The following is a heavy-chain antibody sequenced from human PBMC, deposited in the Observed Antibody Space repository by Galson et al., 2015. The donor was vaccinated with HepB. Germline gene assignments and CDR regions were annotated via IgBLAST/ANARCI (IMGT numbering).Heavy chain of an antibody. D-gene: IGHD1-26*01. V-gene: IGHV3-33*01. J-gene: IGHJ4*02. CDR3: ARGVGYSGTYYAH. CDR2: IWYHGRDQ. Sequence: LRLSCAASGFSFSSYAMHWVRQAPGKGPEWVAAIWYHGRDQYYADSVKGRFTIPRDNSNNTLFLQMNSLRVDDTAVYYCARGVGYSGTYYAHWGQGTLVTVSS. CDR1: GFSFSSYA.